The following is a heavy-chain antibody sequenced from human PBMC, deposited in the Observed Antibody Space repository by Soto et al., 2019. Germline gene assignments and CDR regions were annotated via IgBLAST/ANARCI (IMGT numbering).Heavy chain of an antibody. J-gene: IGHJ4*02. Sequence: LTIPSWVFSLSTSGVGVGWIRQPPGKALEWLALIYWDDDKRYSPSLKSRLTITKDTSKNQVVLTMTNMDPVDTATYYCAHRPSYCSGGSCYSGFDYWGQGTLVTVSS. D-gene: IGHD2-15*01. V-gene: IGHV2-5*02. CDR3: AHRPSYCSGGSCYSGFDY. CDR1: VFSLSTSGVG. CDR2: IYWDDDK.